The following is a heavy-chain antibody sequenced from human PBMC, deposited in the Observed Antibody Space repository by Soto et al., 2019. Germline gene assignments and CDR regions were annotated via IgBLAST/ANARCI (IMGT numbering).Heavy chain of an antibody. D-gene: IGHD3-9*01. V-gene: IGHV4-39*01. J-gene: IGHJ4*02. Sequence: QRQLQESGPGLVKPSETLSLTSSVSDDSINSDKYYWGWIRQPPGKGLEWIGSIYYRGNAYYNPSLKTRVTISLDKSRSQFSLKLNSVTAADSAVYFCARLEGLATISYYFDFWGPGALVTVSS. CDR1: DDSINSDKYY. CDR3: ARLEGLATISYYFDF. CDR2: IYYRGNA.